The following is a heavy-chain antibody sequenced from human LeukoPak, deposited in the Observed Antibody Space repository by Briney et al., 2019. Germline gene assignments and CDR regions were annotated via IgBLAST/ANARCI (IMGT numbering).Heavy chain of an antibody. CDR3: AGVSGWDGTLFY. CDR2: IIPILGIA. J-gene: IGHJ4*02. CDR1: GGTFSSYA. V-gene: IGHV1-69*04. Sequence: ASVKVSCKASGGTFSSYAISWVRQAPGQGLEWMGRIIPILGIANYAQKFQGRVTITADKSTSTAYMELSSLRSEDTAVYYCAGVSGWDGTLFYWGQGTLVTVSS. D-gene: IGHD6-19*01.